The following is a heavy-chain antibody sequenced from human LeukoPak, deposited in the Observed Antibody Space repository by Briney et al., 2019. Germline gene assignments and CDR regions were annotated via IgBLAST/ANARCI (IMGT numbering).Heavy chain of an antibody. Sequence: SETLSLTCTVPGGSISSSSYYWGWLRQPPGKGLEWIGSIYYSGSTYYNPSLKSRVTISVDTSKNQFSLKLSSVTAADTAVYYCASWGWGDIVVVPAATDAFDIWGQGTMVTVSS. CDR3: ASWGWGDIVVVPAATDAFDI. CDR2: IYYSGST. V-gene: IGHV4-39*01. J-gene: IGHJ3*02. CDR1: GGSISSSSYY. D-gene: IGHD2-2*01.